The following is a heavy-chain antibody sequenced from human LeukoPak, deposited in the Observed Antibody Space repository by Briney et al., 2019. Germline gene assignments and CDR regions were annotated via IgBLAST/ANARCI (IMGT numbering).Heavy chain of an antibody. CDR3: ARAWSSSWRTVGYMDV. CDR1: GFTFSSYG. J-gene: IGHJ6*03. CDR2: IWYDGSNK. D-gene: IGHD6-13*01. Sequence: GRSLRLSCAASGFTFSSYGMHWVRQAPGKGLEWVAVIWYDGSNKYYADSVKGRFTISRDNSKNTLYLQMNSLRAEDTAVYYCARAWSSSWRTVGYMDVWGKGTTVTVSS. V-gene: IGHV3-33*01.